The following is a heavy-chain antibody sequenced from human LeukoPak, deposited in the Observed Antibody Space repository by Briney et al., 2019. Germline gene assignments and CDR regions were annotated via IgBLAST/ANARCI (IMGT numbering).Heavy chain of an antibody. CDR1: GFTVSSNY. J-gene: IGHJ4*02. D-gene: IGHD6-13*01. CDR3: ARDGIRSSWFDY. CDR2: IYSGGST. V-gene: IGHV3-66*01. Sequence: QTGGSLRLSCAASGFTVSSNYMSWVRQAPGKGLEWVSVIYSGGSTYYADSVKGRFTISRDNSKNTLYLQMNSLRAEDTAVYYCARDGIRSSWFDYWGQGTLVTVSS.